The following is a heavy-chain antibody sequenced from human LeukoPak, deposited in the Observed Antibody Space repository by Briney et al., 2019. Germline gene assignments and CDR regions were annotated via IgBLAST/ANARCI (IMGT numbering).Heavy chain of an antibody. Sequence: ASVKVSCKASGGTFSCYAISWVRQAPGQGLEWMGGIIPIFGTANYAQKFQGRVTITADESTSTAYMELSSLRSEDTAVYYCARDYCTNGVCQAAYYYYMDVWGKGTTVTVSS. D-gene: IGHD2-8*01. V-gene: IGHV1-69*13. CDR1: GGTFSCYA. CDR3: ARDYCTNGVCQAAYYYYMDV. J-gene: IGHJ6*03. CDR2: IIPIFGTA.